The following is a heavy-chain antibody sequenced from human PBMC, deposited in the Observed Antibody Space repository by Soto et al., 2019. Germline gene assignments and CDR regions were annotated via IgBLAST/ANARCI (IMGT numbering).Heavy chain of an antibody. D-gene: IGHD3-22*01. CDR2: IYYSGST. Sequence: SETLSLTCTVSGGSISSYYWSWIRQPPGKGLEWIGYIYYSGSTNYNPSLKSRVTISVDTSKNQFSLKLSSVTAADTAVYYCARGDGYYESSGYSKIPPFDYWGQGTLVTVSS. V-gene: IGHV4-59*01. J-gene: IGHJ4*02. CDR3: ARGDGYYESSGYSKIPPFDY. CDR1: GGSISSYY.